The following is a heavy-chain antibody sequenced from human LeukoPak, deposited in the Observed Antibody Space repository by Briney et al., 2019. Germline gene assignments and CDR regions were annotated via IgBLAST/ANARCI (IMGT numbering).Heavy chain of an antibody. Sequence: SETLYLTCTVSGGSISSYYWSWIRQPPGKGLEWIGYIYYSGSTNYNPSLKSRVTISVDTSKNQFSLKLSSVTAADTAVYYCARDRSDSSGYYFPNDWGQGTLVTVSS. V-gene: IGHV4-59*01. CDR3: ARDRSDSSGYYFPND. D-gene: IGHD3-22*01. CDR1: GGSISSYY. J-gene: IGHJ4*02. CDR2: IYYSGST.